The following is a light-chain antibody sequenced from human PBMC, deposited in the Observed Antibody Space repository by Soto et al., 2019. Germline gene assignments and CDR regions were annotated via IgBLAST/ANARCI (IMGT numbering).Light chain of an antibody. CDR1: SSDVGTYNL. V-gene: IGLV2-14*02. CDR2: EVD. Sequence: QSVLTQPASVSGSPGQSITISCTGTSSDVGTYNLVSWYQQYPGRAPKLIIYEVDSRTSGISDRFSGSKSGNTASLTISGLQPEDEADYYCSSFTNTNSLEDWVFGGGTKVTVL. CDR3: SSFTNTNSLEDWV. J-gene: IGLJ3*02.